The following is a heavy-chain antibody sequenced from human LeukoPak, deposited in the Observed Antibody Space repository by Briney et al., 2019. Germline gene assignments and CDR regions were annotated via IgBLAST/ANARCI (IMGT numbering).Heavy chain of an antibody. CDR2: IYSGGST. CDR3: ARAQVLRYFDWLSDAFDI. D-gene: IGHD3-9*01. CDR1: GFTVSSNY. J-gene: IGHJ3*02. Sequence: PGGSLRPSCAASGFTVSSNYMSWVRQAPGKGLEWVSVIYSGGSTYYADSVKGRFTISRDNSKNTLYLQMNSLRAEDTAVYYCARAQVLRYFDWLSDAFDIWGQGTMVTVSS. V-gene: IGHV3-53*01.